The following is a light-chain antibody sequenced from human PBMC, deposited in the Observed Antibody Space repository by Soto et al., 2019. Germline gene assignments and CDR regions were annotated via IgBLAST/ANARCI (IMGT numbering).Light chain of an antibody. V-gene: IGLV2-14*01. CDR1: SSDVGGYSY. CDR2: EVS. J-gene: IGLJ6*01. Sequence: QSALTQPASVSGSPGQSITISCTGTSSDVGGYSYVSWYQQHPGKAPKFIIYEVSNRPSGVSYRFSGSKSGSTASLTVSGLQADDEADYYCASYAGTRLFVFGSGTKLTVL. CDR3: ASYAGTRLFV.